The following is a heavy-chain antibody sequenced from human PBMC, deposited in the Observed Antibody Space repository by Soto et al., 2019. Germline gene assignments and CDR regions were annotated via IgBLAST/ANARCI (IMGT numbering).Heavy chain of an antibody. CDR2: IYWDDGE. V-gene: IGHV2-5*02. Sequence: PPRTLTLNCTLSGVALSTSGKGVGWVRQPPGKALEWLGIIYWDDGERYSPSLKSRLTIIKDTSKNQVVLTMTNMDPVDTATYYCAHRPIIGTVDYWGQGTLVTVSS. D-gene: IGHD1-1*01. CDR1: GVALSTSGKG. J-gene: IGHJ4*02. CDR3: AHRPIIGTVDY.